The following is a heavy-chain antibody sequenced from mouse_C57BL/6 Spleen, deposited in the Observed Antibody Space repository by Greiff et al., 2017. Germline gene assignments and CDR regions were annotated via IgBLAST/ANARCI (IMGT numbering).Heavy chain of an antibody. J-gene: IGHJ4*01. CDR2: INPSTGGT. CDR3: ARSASGNYYAMDY. CDR1: GYSFTGYY. D-gene: IGHD6-1*01. Sequence: VQLQQSGPELVKPGASVKISCKASGYSFTGYYMNWVKQSPEKSLEWIGEINPSTGGTTYNQKFKAKATLTVDKSSSTAYMQLKSLTSEDSAVYYCARSASGNYYAMDYWGQGTSVTVSS. V-gene: IGHV1-42*01.